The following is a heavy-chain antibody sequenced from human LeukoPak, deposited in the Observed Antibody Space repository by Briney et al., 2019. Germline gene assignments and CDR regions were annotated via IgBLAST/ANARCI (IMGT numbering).Heavy chain of an antibody. CDR3: ARGRIAAAGPGLDY. D-gene: IGHD6-13*01. CDR1: GGSFCGYY. V-gene: IGHV4-34*01. Sequence: PSETLSLTCAVYGGSFCGYYWSWVRQPPGKGLEWVGEINHSGSTNYNPSLKSRVTISVDTSKNQFSLKLSSVTAADTAVYYCARGRIAAAGPGLDYWGQGTLVTVSS. J-gene: IGHJ4*02. CDR2: INHSGST.